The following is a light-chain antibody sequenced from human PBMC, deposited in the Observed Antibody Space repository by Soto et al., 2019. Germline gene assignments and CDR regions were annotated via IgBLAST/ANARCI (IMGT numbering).Light chain of an antibody. CDR2: HAS. J-gene: IGKJ1*01. CDR1: QSISGL. V-gene: IGKV1-5*01. CDR3: QQYNSLPA. Sequence: DIQMTQSPSTLSASVGDRVTITCRASQSISGLLAWYQQKPGKAPKLLIYHASSLESGVPSRFSGSGSGTEFTLTISSLQPDDFATYYSQQYNSLPAFGQGTKVEIK.